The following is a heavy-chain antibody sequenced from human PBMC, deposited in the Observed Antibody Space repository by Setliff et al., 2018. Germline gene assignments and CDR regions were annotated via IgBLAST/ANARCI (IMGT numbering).Heavy chain of an antibody. Sequence: SVKVSCKASGGTFNNYGVTWVRQAPGQGLEWMGGTIPFFGTTNYAQKFQGRVTITTDESTSTAYMELSSLRSEDTAVYYCAREMLVVRGVNSYYYYMDVGGKGTTVTVSS. CDR1: GGTFNNYG. CDR3: AREMLVVRGVNSYYYYMDV. V-gene: IGHV1-69*05. CDR2: TIPFFGTT. D-gene: IGHD3-10*02. J-gene: IGHJ6*03.